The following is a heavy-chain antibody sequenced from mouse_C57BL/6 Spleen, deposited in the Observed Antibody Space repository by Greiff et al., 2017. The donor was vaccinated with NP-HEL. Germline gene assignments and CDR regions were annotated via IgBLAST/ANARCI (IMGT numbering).Heavy chain of an antibody. CDR3: ARRITTVVAPHWYFDV. Sequence: VQLQQSGPELVKPGASVKIPCKASGYTFTDYNMDWVKQSHGKSLEWIGDINPNNGGTIYNQKFKGKATLTVDKSSSTAYMELRSLTSEDTAVYYCARRITTVVAPHWYFDVWGTGTTVTVSS. D-gene: IGHD1-1*01. CDR2: INPNNGGT. CDR1: GYTFTDYN. V-gene: IGHV1-18*01. J-gene: IGHJ1*03.